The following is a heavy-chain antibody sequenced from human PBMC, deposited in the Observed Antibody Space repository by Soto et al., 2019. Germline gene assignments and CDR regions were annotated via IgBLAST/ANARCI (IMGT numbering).Heavy chain of an antibody. CDR2: INAGNGNT. CDR1: GYTFTGYA. J-gene: IGHJ6*02. Sequence: QVQLVQSGAEVKKPGASVKVSCKASGYTFTGYAMHWVRQAPGQRLEWMGWINAGNGNTKYSQKFQGRVTITRDTSASTAYMELSSLRSEDTAVYYCARVRGHYYYYYGMDVWGQGTTVTVSS. CDR3: ARVRGHYYYYYGMDV. V-gene: IGHV1-3*01.